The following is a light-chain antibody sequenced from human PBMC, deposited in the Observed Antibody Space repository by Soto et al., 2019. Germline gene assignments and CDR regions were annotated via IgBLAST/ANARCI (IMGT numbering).Light chain of an antibody. V-gene: IGKV1-8*01. CDR2: AAS. J-gene: IGKJ3*01. Sequence: AIRMTQSPSSLSASTGDRVTITCRASQGISSYLAWYQQKPGKAPKLLIYAASTLQSGVPSRFSGSGSGTDFTLTISCLQSEDCASYYCQHYYSYPLTFGPGTKVDIK. CDR1: QGISSY. CDR3: QHYYSYPLT.